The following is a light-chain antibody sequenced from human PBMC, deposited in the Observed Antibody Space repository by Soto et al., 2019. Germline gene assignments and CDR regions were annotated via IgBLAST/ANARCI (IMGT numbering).Light chain of an antibody. CDR3: QQYGSSPTT. V-gene: IGKV3D-20*01. CDR2: DAS. CDR1: QSVSSSY. Sequence: EIVFAHSPTTQYLSPGERATLSCGASQSVSSSYLAWYQQKPGLAPRLLIYDASSRATGIPDRFSGSGSGTDFTLTISRLEPEDFAVYYCQQYGSSPTTFGQRTKVDIK. J-gene: IGKJ1*01.